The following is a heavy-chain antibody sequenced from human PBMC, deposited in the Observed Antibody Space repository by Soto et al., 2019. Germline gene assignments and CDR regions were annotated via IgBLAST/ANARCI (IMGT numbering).Heavy chain of an antibody. CDR2: IYYSGST. Sequence: SETLSLTCTVSGGSISSSSYYWGWIRQPPGKGLEWIGSIYYSGSTYYNPSLKSRVTISVDTSKNQFSLKLSSVTAADTAVYYCATTYDYGDYRLDYWGQGTLVTV. D-gene: IGHD4-17*01. CDR1: GGSISSSSYY. CDR3: ATTYDYGDYRLDY. J-gene: IGHJ4*02. V-gene: IGHV4-39*01.